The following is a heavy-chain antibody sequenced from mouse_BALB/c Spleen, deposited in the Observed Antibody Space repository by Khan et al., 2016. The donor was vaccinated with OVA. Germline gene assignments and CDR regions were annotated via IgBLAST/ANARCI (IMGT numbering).Heavy chain of an antibody. J-gene: IGHJ2*01. CDR1: GYTFTNYW. D-gene: IGHD3-3*01. CDR2: IYPGDGRS. CDR3: KRRADFCNYFDY. V-gene: IGHV1S81*02. Sequence: VQLQESGAELVKPGASVKLSCKTSGYTFTNYWVHWVKQRPGQGLEWIGEIYPGDGRSTNNDNFNNKATLNVDISSTTAYMQLSSLTSDASADFDGKRRADFCNYFDYWGQGSTLTVSS.